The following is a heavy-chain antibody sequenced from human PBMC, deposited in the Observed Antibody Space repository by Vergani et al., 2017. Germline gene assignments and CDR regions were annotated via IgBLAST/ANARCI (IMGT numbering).Heavy chain of an antibody. J-gene: IGHJ6*03. V-gene: IGHV4-34*01. CDR1: GGSFSGYY. CDR3: AREGPARKTVTSLYYYMDV. Sequence: QVQLQQWGAGLLKPSETLSLTCAVYGGSFSGYYWSWIRQPPGKGLEWIGEINHSGSTNYNPSLKSRVTISVDTSKNQFSLKLSSVTAADTAVYYCAREGPARKTVTSLYYYMDVWGKGTTVTVSS. CDR2: INHSGST. D-gene: IGHD4-11*01.